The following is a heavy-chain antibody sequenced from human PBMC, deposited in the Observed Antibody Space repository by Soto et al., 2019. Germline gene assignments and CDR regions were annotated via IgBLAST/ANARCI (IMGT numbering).Heavy chain of an antibody. CDR2: INGGNGYT. V-gene: IGHV1-3*01. Sequence: QVHLVQSGAEVKEPGASVRVSCKASGYTFSSNAIHWVRQAPGQELEWMGWINGGNGYTKYSQNFQDRVTLTSDTSASTTYMELSSLRSEDTAIFYCARATYTSGGSPTFAMDVWGQGTTVTVSS. CDR1: GYTFSSNA. D-gene: IGHD3-10*01. J-gene: IGHJ6*02. CDR3: ARATYTSGGSPTFAMDV.